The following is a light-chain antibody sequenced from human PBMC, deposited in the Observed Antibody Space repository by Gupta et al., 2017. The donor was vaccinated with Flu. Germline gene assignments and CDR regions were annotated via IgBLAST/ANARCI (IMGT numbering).Light chain of an antibody. CDR1: SFNIGAGYD. Sequence: QSVLTPPPSVSGAPRQRVTISCTGTSFNIGAGYDVHWYQELPGTAPKLLIYINNNRPSGVPDRFSGSKSGTSASLAITGLQAEDEAEYYCQSYDSSLSGSIFGGGTKLTVL. CDR3: QSYDSSLSGSI. J-gene: IGLJ2*01. V-gene: IGLV1-40*01. CDR2: INN.